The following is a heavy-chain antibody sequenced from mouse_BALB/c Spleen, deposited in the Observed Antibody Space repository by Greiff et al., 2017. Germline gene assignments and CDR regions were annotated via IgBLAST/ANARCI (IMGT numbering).Heavy chain of an antibody. J-gene: IGHJ2*01. V-gene: IGHV2-9*02. CDR2: IWAGGST. CDR3: ARETGTLYYFDY. Sequence: VQGVESGPGLVAPSQSLSITCTVSGFSLTSYGVHWVRQPPGKGLEWLGVIWAGGSTNYNSALMSRLSISKDNSKSQVFLKMNSLQTDDTAMYYCARETGTLYYFDYWGQGTTLTVSS. CDR1: GFSLTSYG. D-gene: IGHD4-1*01.